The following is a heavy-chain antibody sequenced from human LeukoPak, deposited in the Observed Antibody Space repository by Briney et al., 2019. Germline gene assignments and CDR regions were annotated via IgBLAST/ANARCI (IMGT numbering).Heavy chain of an antibody. CDR3: ARGESGGYYEDCFDY. J-gene: IGHJ4*02. CDR2: ISAYNGNT. CDR1: GYTFTSYG. V-gene: IGHV1-18*01. D-gene: IGHD3-22*01. Sequence: ASVKVSCKASGYTFTSYGISWVRQAPGQGLEWMGWISAYNGNTNYAQKLQGRVTMTTDTSTSTAYMELRSLRSDDTAVYYCARGESGGYYEDCFDYWGQGTLVTVSS.